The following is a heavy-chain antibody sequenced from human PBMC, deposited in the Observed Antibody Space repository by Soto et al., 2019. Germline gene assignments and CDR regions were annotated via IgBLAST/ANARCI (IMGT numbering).Heavy chain of an antibody. V-gene: IGHV1-69*02. J-gene: IGHJ2*01. CDR3: ARGMGIVATIKTGVNFEL. Sequence: QVQLVQSGTEVKRPGSSVKVSCKASGDTFSSYTIIWVRQAPGQGLEWMGRIIPILGVANSTQKFQGRVTFSADKSTKTAYMELSSLKSDDTAIYYCARGMGIVATIKTGVNFELWGRGTRVTVSS. D-gene: IGHD5-12*01. CDR2: IIPILGVA. CDR1: GDTFSSYT.